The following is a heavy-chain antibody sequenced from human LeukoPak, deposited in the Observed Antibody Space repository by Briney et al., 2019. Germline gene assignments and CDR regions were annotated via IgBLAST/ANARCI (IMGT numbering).Heavy chain of an antibody. J-gene: IGHJ4*02. D-gene: IGHD6-19*01. CDR3: AKGRSSGWYAYFDY. Sequence: GGSLRLSCAASGFTFSSYAMSWVRQAPGKGLEWVSGISWNSGSIGYADSVKGRFAISRDNSKNTLYLQMNSLRAEDTAVYYCAKGRSSGWYAYFDYWGQGTLVTVSS. CDR1: GFTFSSYA. V-gene: IGHV3-23*01. CDR2: ISWNSGSI.